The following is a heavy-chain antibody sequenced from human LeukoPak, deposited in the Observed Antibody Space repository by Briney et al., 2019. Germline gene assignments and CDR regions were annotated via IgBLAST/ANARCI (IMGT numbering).Heavy chain of an antibody. D-gene: IGHD5-18*01. Sequence: GGSLRLSCAASGFTVSSNYMSWVRQAPGKGLEWVSVIYSGGIYNDGTTNYGDSVKGRFTISRDYSKNTLYLQMNSLRAEDTAVYYCARRELLGYSYGLRTFNIWGQGTTVTVSS. CDR2: IYSGGIYNDGTT. CDR3: ARRELLGYSYGLRTFNI. CDR1: GFTVSSNY. J-gene: IGHJ3*02. V-gene: IGHV3-66*04.